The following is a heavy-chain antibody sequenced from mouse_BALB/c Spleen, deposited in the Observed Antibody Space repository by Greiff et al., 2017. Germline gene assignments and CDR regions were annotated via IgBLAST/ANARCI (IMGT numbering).Heavy chain of an antibody. D-gene: IGHD2-14*01. Sequence: EVKLEESGGGLVKPGGSLKLPCAASGFPFSDYYMYWVRQTPEKRLEWVATISDGGSYTYYPDSVKGRFTISRDNAKNNLYLQMSSLKSEDTAMYYCARGPYRYDGEPTYWGQGTLVTVSA. V-gene: IGHV5-4*02. J-gene: IGHJ3*01. CDR2: ISDGGSYT. CDR1: GFPFSDYY. CDR3: ARGPYRYDGEPTY.